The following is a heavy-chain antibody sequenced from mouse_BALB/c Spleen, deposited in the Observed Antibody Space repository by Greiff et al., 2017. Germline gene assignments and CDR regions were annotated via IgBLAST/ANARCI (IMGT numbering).Heavy chain of an antibody. CDR3: ARGNYDYPFYAMDY. Sequence: EVQGVESGGGLVQPGGSLRLSCATSGFTFTDYYMSWVRQPPGKALEWLGFIRNKANGYTTEYSASVKGRFTISRDNSQSILYLQMNALRAEDTAIYYCARGNYDYPFYAMDYWGQGTSVTVSS. CDR2: IRNKANGYTT. J-gene: IGHJ4*01. CDR1: GFTFTDYY. V-gene: IGHV7-3*02. D-gene: IGHD2-4*01.